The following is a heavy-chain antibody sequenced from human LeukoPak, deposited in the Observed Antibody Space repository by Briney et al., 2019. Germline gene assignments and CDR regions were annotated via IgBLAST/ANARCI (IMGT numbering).Heavy chain of an antibody. CDR3: ARFPIAVAGTGPLDY. Sequence: GGSLRLSCAASGFIFSNFAMHWVRQAPGKGLEWVAVIWHDGSTKYYVDSVKGRFTISRDNSKNTLYLQMNSLRAEDTAVYYCARFPIAVAGTGPLDYWGQGTLVTVSS. J-gene: IGHJ4*02. CDR2: IWHDGSTK. D-gene: IGHD6-19*01. V-gene: IGHV3-33*01. CDR1: GFIFSNFA.